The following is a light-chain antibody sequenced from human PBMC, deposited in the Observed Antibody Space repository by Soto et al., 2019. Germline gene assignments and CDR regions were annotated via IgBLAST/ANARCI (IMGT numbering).Light chain of an antibody. CDR2: DAS. CDR1: QTVSSN. V-gene: IGKV1-9*01. J-gene: IGKJ5*01. CDR3: QQLYTLPFT. Sequence: DVQMTQSPSSLSASVGERVIITCRASQTVSSNLAWYQQRPGKAPKLLIYDASTLHTGVPSRFSGSGCGTEFTLTTSGRLPEDVAAYHCQQLYTLPFTFGQGTRLEIK.